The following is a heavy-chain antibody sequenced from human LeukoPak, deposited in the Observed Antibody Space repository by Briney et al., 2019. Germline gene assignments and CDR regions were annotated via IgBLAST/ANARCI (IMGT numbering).Heavy chain of an antibody. CDR3: ARDWDAMNNCFDP. Sequence: GASVKVSCKASGYTFTNYGISWVRQAPGQGLEWMGWNSTNSDIRTYAQTLQGRFTMTTDTATTTAYMELNNLTFGDTAVYYCARDWDAMNNCFDPWGQGTPVTVSS. V-gene: IGHV1-18*01. CDR1: GYTFTNYG. CDR2: NSTNSDIR. J-gene: IGHJ5*02. D-gene: IGHD1-26*01.